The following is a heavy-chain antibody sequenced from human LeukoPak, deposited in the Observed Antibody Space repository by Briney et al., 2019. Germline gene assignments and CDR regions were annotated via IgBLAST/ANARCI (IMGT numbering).Heavy chain of an antibody. CDR2: ISSSSSYI. J-gene: IGHJ4*02. CDR3: ARGLPWDSSGYCLALGLDY. CDR1: GFTFSSYS. Sequence: GGSLRLSCAASGFTFSSYSMNWVRQAPGKGLEWVSSISSSSSYIYYADSVKGRFTISRDNAKNSLYLQMNSLRAEDTAVYYCARGLPWDSSGYCLALGLDYWGQGTLVTVSS. V-gene: IGHV3-21*01. D-gene: IGHD3-22*01.